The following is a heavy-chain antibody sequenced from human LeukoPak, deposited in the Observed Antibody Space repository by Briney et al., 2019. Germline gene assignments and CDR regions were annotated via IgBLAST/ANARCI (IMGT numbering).Heavy chain of an antibody. Sequence: GGSLRLACAASGFRFSSYAMSWVRQAPGMGLEWGSAISGSGVSTYYADSVKGRFTVSRDNSKNTLYLQMSSLRAEDTAVYYCAKDERNWNYNLASQTYDWGQGTLVTVSS. CDR1: GFRFSSYA. D-gene: IGHD1-7*01. J-gene: IGHJ4*02. CDR2: ISGSGVST. V-gene: IGHV3-23*01. CDR3: AKDERNWNYNLASQTYD.